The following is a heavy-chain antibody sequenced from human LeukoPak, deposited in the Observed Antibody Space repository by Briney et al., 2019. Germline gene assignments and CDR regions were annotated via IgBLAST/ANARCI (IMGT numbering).Heavy chain of an antibody. D-gene: IGHD3-16*02. J-gene: IGHJ4*02. Sequence: GPLRLSCAASGFTFSSYAMSWIRQPPGKGLEWIGEINHSGSTNYNPSLKSRVTISVDTSKNQFSLKLSSVTAADTAVYYCALITFGGVIATHDYWSQGTLVTVSS. CDR2: INHSGST. CDR1: GFTFSSYA. V-gene: IGHV4-34*08. CDR3: ALITFGGVIATHDY.